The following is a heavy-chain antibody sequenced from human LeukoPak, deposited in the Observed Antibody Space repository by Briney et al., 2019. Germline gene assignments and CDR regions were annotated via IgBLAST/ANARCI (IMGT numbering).Heavy chain of an antibody. CDR3: AREGSSDWFDP. D-gene: IGHD3-10*01. Sequence: GASVKVSCKTSGYIFTSGYIHWVRQAPGQGLEWMGIINPSGGSTTYAQKFQGRVTMTRDTSTSTVYMELSSLRSDDTAVYYCAREGSSDWFDPWGQGTLVTVSS. J-gene: IGHJ5*02. CDR1: GYIFTSGY. V-gene: IGHV1-46*01. CDR2: INPSGGST.